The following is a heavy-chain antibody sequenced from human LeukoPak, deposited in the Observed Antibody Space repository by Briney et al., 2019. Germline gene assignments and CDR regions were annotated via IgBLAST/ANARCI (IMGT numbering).Heavy chain of an antibody. CDR1: GYTDYY. V-gene: IGHV1-46*03. J-gene: IGHJ4*02. CDR2: INPSGGST. Sequence: GASVKVSCKVSGYTDYYVHWMRQAPGQGLEWMGIINPSGGSTSYAQKFQGRVTMTRDTSTSTVYMELSSLRSEDTAVYYCARDEQQLVHPSDYWGQGTLVTVSS. CDR3: ARDEQQLVHPSDY. D-gene: IGHD6-13*01.